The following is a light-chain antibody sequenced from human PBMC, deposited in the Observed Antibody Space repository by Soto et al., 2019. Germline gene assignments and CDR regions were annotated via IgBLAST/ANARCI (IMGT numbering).Light chain of an antibody. CDR3: SSYTSANTID. Sequence: QSALTQPASVSGSPGQSIAISCTGSSSDVGGYNYVSWYQQYPGKSPKLIIYDVSLRPSGVSDRFSGSKSGNTASLTISGLQAEDEADYYCSSYTSANTIDIGGGTKLT. CDR1: SSDVGGYNY. J-gene: IGLJ2*01. CDR2: DVS. V-gene: IGLV2-14*03.